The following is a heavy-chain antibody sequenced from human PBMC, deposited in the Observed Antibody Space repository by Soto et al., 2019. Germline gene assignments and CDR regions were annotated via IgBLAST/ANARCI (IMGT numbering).Heavy chain of an antibody. CDR2: ISGSGGST. J-gene: IGHJ5*02. V-gene: IGHV3-23*01. Sequence: EVQLLESGGGLVQPGGSLRLSCAASGFTFSSYAMSWVRQAPGKGLEWVSAISGSGGSTYYADSVKGRFTISRDNSKNTLYLQMNSLRDEDTDVYYCGQDSYYGSPSWFDPWGQGTLVTVSS. CDR3: GQDSYYGSPSWFDP. D-gene: IGHD3-10*01. CDR1: GFTFSSYA.